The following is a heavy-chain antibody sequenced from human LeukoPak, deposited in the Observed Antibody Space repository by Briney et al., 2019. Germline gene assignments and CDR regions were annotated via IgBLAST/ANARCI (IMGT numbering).Heavy chain of an antibody. Sequence: GASVKVSCKASGGTFSSYAISWVRQAPGQGLEWMGGIIPIFGKANYAQKFQGRVTLTADESTSTAYMELSSLRSEDTAVYYRARDSHLYGAFDIWGQGTMVTVSS. CDR3: ARDSHLYGAFDI. J-gene: IGHJ3*02. CDR1: GGTFSSYA. D-gene: IGHD4-17*01. CDR2: IIPIFGKA. V-gene: IGHV1-69*01.